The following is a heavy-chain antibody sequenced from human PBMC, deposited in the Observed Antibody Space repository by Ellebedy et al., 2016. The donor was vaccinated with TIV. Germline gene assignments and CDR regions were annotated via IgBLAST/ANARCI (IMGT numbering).Heavy chain of an antibody. CDR1: GFTFDDYG. V-gene: IGHV3-20*01. Sequence: GESLKISCAASGFTFDDYGMTWVRQAPGKGLEWVSNINWNGGSTGYADSVKGRFTISRDNAKNSLYLQMNSLRVEDTALYHCARDGYSSGLRYFDYWGQGTLVTVSS. D-gene: IGHD6-19*01. CDR3: ARDGYSSGLRYFDY. CDR2: INWNGGST. J-gene: IGHJ4*02.